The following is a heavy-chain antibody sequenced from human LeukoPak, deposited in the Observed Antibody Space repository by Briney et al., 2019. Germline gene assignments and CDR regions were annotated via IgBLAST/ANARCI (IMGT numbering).Heavy chain of an antibody. CDR2: ISGSGGST. Sequence: PGGSLRLSCAASGFTFSSYAMSWARQAPGKGLEWVSAISGSGGSTYYADSVKGRFTISRDNSKNTLYLQMNSLRAEDTAVYYCAKFYDILTGSPFDYWGQGTLVTVSS. CDR1: GFTFSSYA. V-gene: IGHV3-23*01. CDR3: AKFYDILTGSPFDY. J-gene: IGHJ4*02. D-gene: IGHD3-9*01.